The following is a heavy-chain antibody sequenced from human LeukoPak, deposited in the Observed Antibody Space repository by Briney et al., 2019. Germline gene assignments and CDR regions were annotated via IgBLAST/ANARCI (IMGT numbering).Heavy chain of an antibody. CDR2: IYPGDSDT. D-gene: IGHD2-2*03. V-gene: IGHV5-51*01. Sequence: GESLKISCKGSGYSFTSYWIGWVRQMPGKGLEWMGIIYPGDSDTRYSPSFQGQVTISADKSISTAYLQWSSLKASDTAMYYCARHPPGYCSSTSCNWFDPWGQGTLVTVSS. CDR1: GYSFTSYW. CDR3: ARHPPGYCSSTSCNWFDP. J-gene: IGHJ5*02.